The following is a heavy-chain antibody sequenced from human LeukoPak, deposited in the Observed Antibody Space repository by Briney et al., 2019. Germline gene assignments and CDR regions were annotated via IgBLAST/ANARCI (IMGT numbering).Heavy chain of an antibody. Sequence: EASVKVSCKASGGTFSSYAISWVRQAPGQGLEWMGRIIPIFGTANYAQKFQGRVTITTDESTSTAYMELSSLRSEDTAVYYCARDSYYYGSGSYYNASLQHWGQGTLVTVSS. CDR3: ARDSYYYGSGSYYNASLQH. J-gene: IGHJ1*01. D-gene: IGHD3-10*01. CDR1: GGTFSSYA. V-gene: IGHV1-69*05. CDR2: IIPIFGTA.